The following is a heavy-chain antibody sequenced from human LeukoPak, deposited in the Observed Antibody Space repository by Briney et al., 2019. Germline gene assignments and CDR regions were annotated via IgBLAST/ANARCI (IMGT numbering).Heavy chain of an antibody. CDR2: ISGSGYST. J-gene: IGHJ4*02. CDR1: GFTFSNYD. V-gene: IGHV3-23*01. Sequence: PGGSLRLSCAASGFTFSNYDMSWVRQAPGKGLEWVSAISGSGYSTYYADSVKGRFTISRDNSKNMLYLQMNSLRAEDTAVYYCARTYYDYIWGSYRYGYFDSWGQGTLVTVSS. D-gene: IGHD3-16*02. CDR3: ARTYYDYIWGSYRYGYFDS.